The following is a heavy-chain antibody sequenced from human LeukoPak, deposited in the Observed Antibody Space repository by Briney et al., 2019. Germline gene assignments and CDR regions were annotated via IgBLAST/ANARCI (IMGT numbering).Heavy chain of an antibody. CDR1: GGSISTYY. J-gene: IGHJ6*02. CDR2: VYRSGNT. V-gene: IGHV4-4*07. CDR3: ARDDFEHSLHYGMDF. D-gene: IGHD3-9*01. Sequence: PSETLSLTCSVSGGSISTYYWSWIRQPAGKGLEWIGRVYRSGNTNYNPSLQSRVTMSVDTSKNQISLRLRSVIAADTAVYYCARDDFEHSLHYGMDFWGQATAVTVSS.